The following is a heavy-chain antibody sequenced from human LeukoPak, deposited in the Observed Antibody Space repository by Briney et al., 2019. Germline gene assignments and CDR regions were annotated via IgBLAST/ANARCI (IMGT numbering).Heavy chain of an antibody. Sequence: ASVKVSCKASGYTFTSYYMHWVRQAPGQGLEWMGIINPSSGSTNYAQKFQGRVTMTSDTSTSTVYMELKSLRSEDTAVYFCARVGATGATADNWGQGTLVTVSS. J-gene: IGHJ4*02. CDR1: GYTFTSYY. D-gene: IGHD2-21*02. CDR2: INPSSGST. CDR3: ARVGATGATADN. V-gene: IGHV1-46*01.